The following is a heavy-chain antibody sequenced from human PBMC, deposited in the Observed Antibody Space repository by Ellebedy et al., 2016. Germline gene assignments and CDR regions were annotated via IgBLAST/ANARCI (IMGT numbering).Heavy chain of an antibody. CDR1: GFTFSNAW. CDR2: IKSKTNGGSA. J-gene: IGHJ4*02. D-gene: IGHD5-18*01. V-gene: IGHV3-15*01. Sequence: GESLKISCAASGFTFSNAWMNWVRQAPGKGLEWVGRIKSKTNGGSADYAAPVKGIFTITRDDSKNTLYLQMNSLKPEDTAVYFCTTINRYNYDNVWGQGTLVTVSS. CDR3: TTINRYNYDNV.